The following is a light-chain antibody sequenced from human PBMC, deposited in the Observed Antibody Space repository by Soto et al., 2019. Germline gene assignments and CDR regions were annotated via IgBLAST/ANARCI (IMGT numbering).Light chain of an antibody. CDR1: SSDVGGYKY. V-gene: IGLV2-8*01. J-gene: IGLJ1*01. CDR3: SSYAGINNLGV. CDR2: EVN. Sequence: QSALTQPPSASGSPGQSVTISCTGTSSDVGGYKYVSWYQQHPGKAPKLLLFEVNKRPSGVPDRFSGSKSGNTASLTVSGLQADDEADYYCSSYAGINNLGVFGTGTKLTVL.